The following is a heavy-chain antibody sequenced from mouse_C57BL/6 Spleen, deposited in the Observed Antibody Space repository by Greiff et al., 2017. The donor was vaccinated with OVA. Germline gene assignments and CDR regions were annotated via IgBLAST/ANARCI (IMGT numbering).Heavy chain of an antibody. D-gene: IGHD2-3*01. CDR1: GYSITSGYD. V-gene: IGHV3-1*01. CDR3: ARGYDGYYGR. Sequence: VQLQQSGPGMVKPSQSLSLTCTVTGYSITSGYDWHWIRHFPGNKLEWMGYISYSGSTNYNPSLKSRISITHDTSKNHFFLKLNSVTTEDTATYYCARGYDGYYGRWGQGTLVTVSA. J-gene: IGHJ3*02. CDR2: ISYSGST.